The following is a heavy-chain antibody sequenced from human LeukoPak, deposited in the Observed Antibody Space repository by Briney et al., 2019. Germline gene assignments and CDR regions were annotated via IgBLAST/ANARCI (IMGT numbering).Heavy chain of an antibody. CDR3: AREYYAVYYYYGMDV. CDR1: GFTFSSYA. CDR2: ISYDGSNK. Sequence: GGSLRLSCAASGFTFSSYAMHWVRQAPGKGLEWVAVISYDGSNKYYADSVKGRFTISRDNSKNTLYLQMNSLRAEGTAVYYCAREYYAVYYYYGMDVWGQGTTVTVSS. V-gene: IGHV3-30*04. D-gene: IGHD2-2*01. J-gene: IGHJ6*02.